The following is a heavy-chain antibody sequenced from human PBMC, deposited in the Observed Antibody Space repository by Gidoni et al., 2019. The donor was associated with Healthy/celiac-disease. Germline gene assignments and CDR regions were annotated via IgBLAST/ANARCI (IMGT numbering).Heavy chain of an antibody. CDR3: ARTWWCSQKDTSVTSGGSCHEGWGWFDP. D-gene: IGHD2-15*01. CDR2: ISAYNGHT. J-gene: IGHJ5*02. V-gene: IGHV1-18*01. Sequence: QAQLVQSGAEVKKPGASVKVSCKASGYSFTSYGITWVRQAPGHGLEWMGWISAYNGHTHYAQQLQGRVTLTTDTSTSTAYMELRSLRSDDTAVYFCARTWWCSQKDTSVTSGGSCHEGWGWFDPWGQGTVVTVSS. CDR1: GYSFTSYG.